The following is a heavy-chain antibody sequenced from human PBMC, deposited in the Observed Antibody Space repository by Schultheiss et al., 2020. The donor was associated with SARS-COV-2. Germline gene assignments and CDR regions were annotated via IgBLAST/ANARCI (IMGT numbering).Heavy chain of an antibody. J-gene: IGHJ6*02. Sequence: GGSLRLSCAASGFTFSSYWMSWVRQAPGKGLEWVANIKQDGSEKYYVDSVKGRFTISRDNAKNSLYLQMNSLRAGDTAVYYCAREYCSGGSCYPYYYYYGMDVWGQGTTVTVSS. V-gene: IGHV3-7*01. D-gene: IGHD2-15*01. CDR2: IKQDGSEK. CDR1: GFTFSSYW. CDR3: AREYCSGGSCYPYYYYYGMDV.